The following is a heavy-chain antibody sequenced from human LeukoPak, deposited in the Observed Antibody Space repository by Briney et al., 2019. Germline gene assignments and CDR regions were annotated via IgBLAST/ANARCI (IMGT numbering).Heavy chain of an antibody. J-gene: IGHJ4*02. V-gene: IGHV3-23*01. D-gene: IGHD6-19*01. Sequence: PGGSLRLSCAASGFTFSSHATSWVRPTPGKGLEWGSAITASGSTTYSADSVKVRFPISRDDSKNTLYLQMNDLRAEDTAVYYCAMDAGQWLVPYDYGGQGTLVPVSS. CDR3: AMDAGQWLVPYDY. CDR1: GFTFSSHA. CDR2: ITASGSTT.